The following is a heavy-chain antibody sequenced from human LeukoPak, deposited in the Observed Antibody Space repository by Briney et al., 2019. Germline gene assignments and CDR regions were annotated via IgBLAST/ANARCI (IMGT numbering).Heavy chain of an antibody. Sequence: GGSLRLSCAASGFTFSSYWMTWVRQAPGKGLEWVANIKEDGSEEYYVDSVKGRFTISRDNAKNSLYLQLNSLRAEDTAVYYCARVVVVYSYASPTLYFDFWGQGTLVTVSS. CDR2: IKEDGSEE. CDR3: ARVVVVYSYASPTLYFDF. CDR1: GFTFSSYW. J-gene: IGHJ4*02. D-gene: IGHD5-18*01. V-gene: IGHV3-7*01.